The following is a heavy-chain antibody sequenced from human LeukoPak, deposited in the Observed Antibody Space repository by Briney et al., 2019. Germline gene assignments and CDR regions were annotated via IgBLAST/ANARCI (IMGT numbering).Heavy chain of an antibody. CDR3: AGSAGYYFDY. D-gene: IGHD1-14*01. V-gene: IGHV4-59*01. Sequence: SETLSLTCTVSGGSISSYYWSWIRQPPGKGLEWIGYIYYSGSTNYYPSLKSRVTVSVDTSKNQFSLKLSSVTAADTAVYYCAGSAGYYFDYWGQGTLVTVSS. J-gene: IGHJ4*02. CDR1: GGSISSYY. CDR2: IYYSGST.